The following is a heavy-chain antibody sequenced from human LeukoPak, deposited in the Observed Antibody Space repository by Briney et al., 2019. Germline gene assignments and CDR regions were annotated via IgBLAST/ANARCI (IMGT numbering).Heavy chain of an antibody. CDR2: IYYSGST. J-gene: IGHJ3*02. V-gene: IGHV4-59*01. CDR3: ARGDSSGWGTHAFDI. Sequence: PSETLSLTCTVSGGSISSYYWSWIRQPPGKGLEWIGSIYYSGSTDYNPSLKSRVTISLDRSKIQFSLKLSSVTAADTAVYYCARGDSSGWGTHAFDIWGQGTMVTVSS. CDR1: GGSISSYY. D-gene: IGHD6-19*01.